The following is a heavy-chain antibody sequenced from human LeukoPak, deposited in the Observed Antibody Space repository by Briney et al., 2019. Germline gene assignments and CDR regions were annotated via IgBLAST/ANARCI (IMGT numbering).Heavy chain of an antibody. V-gene: IGHV3-7*01. CDR1: GFTFSSYW. J-gene: IGHJ6*02. CDR3: ARETAVWQFDYYGMDV. Sequence: PGGSLRLSCAASGFTFSSYWMSWVRQAPGKGLEWVANIKQDGSEKYYVDSVKGRFTISRDNAKNSLYLQMNSLRAEDTAVYYCARETAVWQFDYYGMDVWGQGTTVTVSS. CDR2: IKQDGSEK. D-gene: IGHD2-8*01.